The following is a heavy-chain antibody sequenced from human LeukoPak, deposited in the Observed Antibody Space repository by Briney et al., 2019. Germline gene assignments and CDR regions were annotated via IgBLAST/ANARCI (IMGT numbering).Heavy chain of an antibody. CDR1: GFTLRSSA. J-gene: IGHJ4*02. CDR2: ISGDGGTI. V-gene: IGHV3-23*01. Sequence: PGGSLRLSCAASGFTLRSSAMSWVRQAPGKGLEWVSAISGDGGTISYAASVRGRFTISRDNAKNTLFLQMNSLRAEDTAIYYCARSIPYGTTWYGRSDYWGQGTLVTVSS. CDR3: ARSIPYGTTWYGRSDY. D-gene: IGHD6-13*01.